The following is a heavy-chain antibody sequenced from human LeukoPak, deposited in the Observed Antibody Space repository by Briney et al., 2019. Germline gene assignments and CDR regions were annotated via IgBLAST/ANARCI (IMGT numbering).Heavy chain of an antibody. Sequence: GSLRLSCAASGFTFSSYGMHWVRQAPGKGLEWVAFIRYDGSNKYYADSVKGRFTISRDNSKNTLYLQMNSLRAEDTAVYYCAKDCYYYGTLEIDYWGQGTLVTVSS. CDR1: GFTFSSYG. V-gene: IGHV3-30*02. CDR2: IRYDGSNK. J-gene: IGHJ4*02. D-gene: IGHD3-10*01. CDR3: AKDCYYYGTLEIDY.